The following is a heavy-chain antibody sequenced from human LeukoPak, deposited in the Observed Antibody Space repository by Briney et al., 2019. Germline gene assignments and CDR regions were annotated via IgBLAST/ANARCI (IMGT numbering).Heavy chain of an antibody. D-gene: IGHD3-10*01. V-gene: IGHV3-30-3*01. CDR2: ISYDGSNK. CDR1: GFTFSSYA. CDR3: ARGWFGEFHNWFDP. Sequence: GGSLRLSCAASGFTFSSYAMHWVRQAPGKGLEWVAVISYDGSNKYYADSVKGRFTISRDNSKNTLCLQVNSLRAEDTAVYYCARGWFGEFHNWFDPWGQGTLVTVSS. J-gene: IGHJ5*02.